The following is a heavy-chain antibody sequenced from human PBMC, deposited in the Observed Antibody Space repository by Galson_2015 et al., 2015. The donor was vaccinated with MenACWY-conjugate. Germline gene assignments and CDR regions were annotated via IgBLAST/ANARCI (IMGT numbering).Heavy chain of an antibody. V-gene: IGHV1-24*01. CDR2: FDPEDGET. D-gene: IGHD5-18*01. CDR3: ATNGGYSYGFAFDY. Sequence: SVKVSCKVSGYTLTELSMHWVRQAPGKGLEWMGGFDPEDGETIYAQKFQGRVTMTEDTSTDTAYMELSSLRSEDTAVYYCATNGGYSYGFAFDYWGQGTLVTVSS. CDR1: GYTLTELS. J-gene: IGHJ4*02.